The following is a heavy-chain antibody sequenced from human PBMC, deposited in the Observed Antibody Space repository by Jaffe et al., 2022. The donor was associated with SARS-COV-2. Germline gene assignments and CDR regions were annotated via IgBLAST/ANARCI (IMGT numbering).Heavy chain of an antibody. CDR1: GASIDAPSYF. CDR3: VRKTEWSPYHFDY. CDR2: IDYSGKT. Sequence: QVQLQESGPRLVKPSQALSLSCTVSGASIDAPSYFWSWIRQFPGKGLEWLGYIDYSGKTDYNPSVKSRLSMSADTSKNQFSLTLTSVTAADTAIYYCVRKTEWSPYHFDYWGQGILVTVSP. J-gene: IGHJ4*02. D-gene: IGHD3-3*01. V-gene: IGHV4-31*03.